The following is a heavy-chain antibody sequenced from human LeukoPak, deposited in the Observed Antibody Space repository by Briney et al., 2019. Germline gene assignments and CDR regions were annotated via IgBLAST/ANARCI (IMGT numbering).Heavy chain of an antibody. CDR3: AREGMDYGGNSVFVL. D-gene: IGHD4-23*01. J-gene: IGHJ4*02. CDR2: INPNTGGT. Sequence: ASVKVSCKASRYTFTGYYMHWVRQAPGQGLEWMGWINPNTGGTYYAQKFQGRVTWTRDTSITTAYMELSRLRSDDTAVYFCAREGMDYGGNSVFVLWGQGTLVTVSS. V-gene: IGHV1-2*02. CDR1: RYTFTGYY.